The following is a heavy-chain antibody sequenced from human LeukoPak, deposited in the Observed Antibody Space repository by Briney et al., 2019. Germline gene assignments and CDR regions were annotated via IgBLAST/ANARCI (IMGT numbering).Heavy chain of an antibody. CDR3: AKAIAGNPDSMSDY. CDR1: GFTFSSYA. Sequence: RGSLRLSCAASGFTFSSYAMSWVRQAPGKGLEWVSAISGSGGSTYYADSVKGRFTISRDNSKNTLYLQMNSLRAEDTAVYYCAKAIAGNPDSMSDYWGQGTLVTVSS. CDR2: ISGSGGST. V-gene: IGHV3-23*01. D-gene: IGHD6-13*01. J-gene: IGHJ4*02.